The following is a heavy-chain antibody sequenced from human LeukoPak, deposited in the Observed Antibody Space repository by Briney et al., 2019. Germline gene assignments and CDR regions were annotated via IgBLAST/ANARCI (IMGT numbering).Heavy chain of an antibody. J-gene: IGHJ3*02. CDR1: GGSFSGYY. CDR3: AREITMIVVVIAGGGAFDI. Sequence: SETLSLTCAVYGGSFSGYYWSWIRQPPGKGMEWIGEINHSGSTNYNPSLKSRVTISVDTSKNQFSLKLSSVTAADTAVYYCAREITMIVVVIAGGGAFDIWGQGTMVTVSS. D-gene: IGHD3-22*01. CDR2: INHSGST. V-gene: IGHV4-34*01.